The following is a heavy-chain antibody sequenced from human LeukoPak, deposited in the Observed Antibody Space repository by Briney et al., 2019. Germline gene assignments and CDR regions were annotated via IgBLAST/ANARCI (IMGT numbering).Heavy chain of an antibody. CDR3: ARQGQIWFGELLYYYYYMDV. D-gene: IGHD3-10*01. J-gene: IGHJ6*03. V-gene: IGHV4-38-2*02. Sequence: SETLSLTCTVSGYSISSGYYWGWIRQPPGKGLEWIGSIYHSGSTYYNPSLKSRVTISVDTSKNQFSLKLSSVTAADTAVYYCARQGQIWFGELLYYYYYMDVWGKGTTVTISS. CDR2: IYHSGST. CDR1: GYSISSGYY.